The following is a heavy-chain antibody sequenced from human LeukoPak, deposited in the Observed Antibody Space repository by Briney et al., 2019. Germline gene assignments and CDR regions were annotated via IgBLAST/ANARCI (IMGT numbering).Heavy chain of an antibody. CDR3: ARVALEWLLFDY. CDR2: ISSNGGST. CDR1: GFTFSSYG. D-gene: IGHD3-3*01. Sequence: GGSLRLSCAASGFTFSSYGMHWVRQAPGKGLKYVSAISSNGGSTYYANSVKGRFTISRDNSKNTLYLQMGSLRAEDMAVYYCARVALEWLLFDYWGQGTLVTVSS. V-gene: IGHV3-64*01. J-gene: IGHJ4*02.